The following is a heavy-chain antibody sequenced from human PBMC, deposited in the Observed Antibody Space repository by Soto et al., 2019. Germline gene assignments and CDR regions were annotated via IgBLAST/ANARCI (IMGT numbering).Heavy chain of an antibody. D-gene: IGHD3-10*01. V-gene: IGHV4-59*01. CDR2: IYYSGST. Sequence: PSETLCLTCTVAGGSISSYYWSWIRQPPGKGLEWIGYIYYSGSTNYNPSLKSRVTISVDTSKNQFSLKLSSVTAADTAVYYCARGPWFGETGSWFDPWGQGTLVTVSS. J-gene: IGHJ5*02. CDR1: GGSISSYY. CDR3: ARGPWFGETGSWFDP.